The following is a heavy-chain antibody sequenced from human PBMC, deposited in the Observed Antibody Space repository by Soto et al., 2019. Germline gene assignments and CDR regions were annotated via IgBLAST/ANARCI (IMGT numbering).Heavy chain of an antibody. CDR1: GFTFDDYA. J-gene: IGHJ4*02. CDR3: AKDSKSQQLVHHSDY. V-gene: IGHV3-9*01. D-gene: IGHD6-13*01. Sequence: EVQLLESGGGLVQPGRSLRLSCAASGFTFDDYAMHWVRQAPGVRLEWGSGISWNSGRRGYADSVKGRFTISSDNAKNSLYLQMNSLSAEDTALYYCAKDSKSQQLVHHSDYWGQGTLITVSS. CDR2: ISWNSGRR.